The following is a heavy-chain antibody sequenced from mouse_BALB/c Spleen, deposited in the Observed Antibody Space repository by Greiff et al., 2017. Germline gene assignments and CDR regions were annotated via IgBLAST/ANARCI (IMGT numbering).Heavy chain of an antibody. CDR3: ARDGDGY. CDR1: GLTFSDYY. CDR2: ISDGGSYT. D-gene: IGHD2-3*01. Sequence: EVQVVESGGGLVKPGGSLKLSCAASGLTFSDYYMYWVRQTPEKRLEWVATISDGGSYTYYPDSVKGRFTISRDNAKNNLYLQMSSLKSEDTAMYYCARDGDGYWGQGTTLTVSS. J-gene: IGHJ2*01. V-gene: IGHV5-4*02.